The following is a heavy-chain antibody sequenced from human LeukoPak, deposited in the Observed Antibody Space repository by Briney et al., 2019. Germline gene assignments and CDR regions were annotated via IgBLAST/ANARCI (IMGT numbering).Heavy chain of an antibody. J-gene: IGHJ4*02. Sequence: SETLSLTCTVSGGSISSGGYYWSWIRQHPGKGLEWVGYIYYSGSTYYNPSLKSRVTISVDTSKNQFSLKLSSVTAADTAVYYCARRAGVYYFDYWGQGTLVTVSS. D-gene: IGHD3-10*01. CDR1: GGSISSGGYY. CDR2: IYYSGST. CDR3: ARRAGVYYFDY. V-gene: IGHV4-31*03.